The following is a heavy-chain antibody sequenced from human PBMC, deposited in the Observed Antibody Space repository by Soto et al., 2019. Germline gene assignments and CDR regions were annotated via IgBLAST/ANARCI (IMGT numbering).Heavy chain of an antibody. J-gene: IGHJ4*02. CDR2: INHSGST. CDR1: GGSFSGYY. Sequence: PSETLSLTCAVYGGSFSGYYWSWIRQPPGKGLEWIGEINHSGSTNYNPSLKSRVTISVDTSKNQFSLKLSSVTAADTAVYYCARGLRPTYFDYWGQGTLVTVSS. CDR3: ARGLRPTYFDY. V-gene: IGHV4-34*01.